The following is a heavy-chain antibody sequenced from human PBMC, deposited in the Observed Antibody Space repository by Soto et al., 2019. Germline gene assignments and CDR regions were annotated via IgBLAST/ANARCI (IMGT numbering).Heavy chain of an antibody. D-gene: IGHD3-10*01. J-gene: IGHJ3*02. Sequence: EVQLVESGGGLVQPGGSLTLSCAASGFTFSGSAMHWVRQASGKGLEWVGRIRGRVDNYATAYAASVKGRFTISRDDSRNTEYLHMNSLITEDTAVYYCTRLTSSRPDDACDIWGQGTKVTVSS. CDR3: TRLTSSRPDDACDI. CDR1: GFTFSGSA. V-gene: IGHV3-73*02. CDR2: IRGRVDNYAT.